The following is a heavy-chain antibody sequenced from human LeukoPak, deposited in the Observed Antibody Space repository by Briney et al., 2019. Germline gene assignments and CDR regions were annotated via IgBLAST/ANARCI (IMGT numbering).Heavy chain of an antibody. CDR2: VSYDGSNK. CDR3: AKEGRGLSGYDSRYYFDY. D-gene: IGHD5-12*01. J-gene: IGHJ4*02. CDR1: GFTFSSYG. V-gene: IGHV3-30*18. Sequence: PGRSLRLSCAASGFTFSSYGMHWVRQAPGKGLEWVAVVSYDGSNKYYADSVKGRFTISRDNSKNTLYLQMNSLRAEDTAVYYCAKEGRGLSGYDSRYYFDYWGQGTLVTVSS.